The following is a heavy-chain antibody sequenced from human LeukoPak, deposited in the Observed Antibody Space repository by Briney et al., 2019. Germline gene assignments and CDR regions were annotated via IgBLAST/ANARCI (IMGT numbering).Heavy chain of an antibody. D-gene: IGHD2-8*01. CDR1: GFTSTSYW. J-gene: IGHJ4*02. V-gene: IGHV3-7*04. CDR3: ARDRVRMAY. CDR2: MKPDGSEK. Sequence: QPGGSLRLSCAASGFTSTSYWMSWVRQAPGKGLEWVANMKPDGSEKYYVDSVKGRFTISRDNAKNSLYLQMNSLRAEDTAVYYCARDRVRMAYWGQGTLVTVSS.